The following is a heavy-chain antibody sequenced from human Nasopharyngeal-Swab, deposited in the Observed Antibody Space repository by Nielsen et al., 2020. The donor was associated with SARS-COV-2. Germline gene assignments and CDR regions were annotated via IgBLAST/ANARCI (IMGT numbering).Heavy chain of an antibody. CDR2: ISWNSGSI. Sequence: GGSLRLSCAASGFTFDDYAMHWVRQAPGKGLEWVSGISWNSGSIGYADSVKGRFTISRDNAKNSLYLQMNSLRAEDTALYYCAKDLSSGWYGWIDPWGQGTLVTVSS. D-gene: IGHD6-19*01. CDR1: GFTFDDYA. CDR3: AKDLSSGWYGWIDP. J-gene: IGHJ5*02. V-gene: IGHV3-9*01.